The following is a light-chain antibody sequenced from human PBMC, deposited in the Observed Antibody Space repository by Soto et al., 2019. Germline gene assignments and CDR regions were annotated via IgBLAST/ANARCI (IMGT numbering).Light chain of an antibody. J-gene: IGKJ1*01. CDR1: QGIRDD. Sequence: DIQLTQSPSSLSASVGDRVTITCRASQGIRDDLGWYQQKAGEAPKRLIYAASSLHSGDPSRFSGSGSGTEFTLTISGLQPEDFATYYCLQYRSFLRTFGQGTKVDIK. CDR3: LQYRSFLRT. CDR2: AAS. V-gene: IGKV1-17*01.